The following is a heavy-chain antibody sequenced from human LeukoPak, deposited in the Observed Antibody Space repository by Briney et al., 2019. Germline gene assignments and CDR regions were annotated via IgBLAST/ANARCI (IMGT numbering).Heavy chain of an antibody. CDR3: ARTQDIVVVPAATPGGIDY. D-gene: IGHD2-2*01. CDR2: INHSGST. V-gene: IGHV4-34*01. Sequence: SETLSLTCAVYGGSFSGYYWSWIRQPPGKGLEWIGEINHSGSTNYNPSLKSRVTISVDTSKNQFSLKLSSVTAADTAVYYCARTQDIVVVPAATPGGIDYWGQGTLVTVSS. CDR1: GGSFSGYY. J-gene: IGHJ4*02.